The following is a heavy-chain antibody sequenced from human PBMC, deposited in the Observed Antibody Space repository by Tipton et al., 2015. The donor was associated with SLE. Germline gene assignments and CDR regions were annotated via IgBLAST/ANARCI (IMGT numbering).Heavy chain of an antibody. J-gene: IGHJ4*02. CDR1: GGSISSYY. D-gene: IGHD3-16*01. CDR3: ARFGPLGDSRFSASDY. V-gene: IGHV4-59*12. Sequence: TLSLTCTVSGGSISSYYWSWIRRPPGKGLEWIGYIYYSGSTNYNPSLKSRVTISVDTSKNQFSLKLSSVTAADTAVYYCARFGPLGDSRFSASDYWGQGTLVTVSS. CDR2: IYYSGST.